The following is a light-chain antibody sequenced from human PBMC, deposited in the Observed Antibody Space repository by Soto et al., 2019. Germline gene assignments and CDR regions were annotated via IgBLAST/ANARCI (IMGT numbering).Light chain of an antibody. V-gene: IGKV3-15*01. J-gene: IGKJ4*01. CDR2: GAS. CDR1: QSVSSN. CDR3: QQYNNWPLT. Sequence: EVMMTQSPATVSVSPGERATLSCRASQSVSSNLAWYQQKPGQAPRLLIYGASTRATGVPARFGGSGSGTEFTLTISSLQSEDLAVYSCQQYNNWPLTFGGGTKVEIK.